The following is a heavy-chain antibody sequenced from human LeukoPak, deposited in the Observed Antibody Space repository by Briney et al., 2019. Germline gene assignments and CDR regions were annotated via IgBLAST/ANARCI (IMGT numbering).Heavy chain of an antibody. J-gene: IGHJ4*02. CDR2: VNLQGST. Sequence: AETLSLTCGVSGGSITSTNYWTWLRQPPGKGLEWIGEVNLQGSTNYNPSLMGRVAISVDMSENHLSLQLTSVTAADTAVYYCAREGGPYRPLDYSGQGTLVTVSS. CDR1: GGSITSTNY. V-gene: IGHV4-4*02. CDR3: AREGGPYRPLDY.